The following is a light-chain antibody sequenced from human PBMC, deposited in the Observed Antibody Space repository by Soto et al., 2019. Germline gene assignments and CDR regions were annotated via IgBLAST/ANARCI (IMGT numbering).Light chain of an antibody. CDR3: QQYGTWPPLT. CDR2: DAS. Sequence: DIVMTQSPATLSVSPGEGATLSCRASQSVHSALAWYQQRPGQTPRLLIYDASTRTTGIPDRFSGSGSGTEFSLTIISLQSADVAIYYCQQYGTWPPLTFGGGTKVEI. J-gene: IGKJ4*01. CDR1: QSVHSA. V-gene: IGKV3-15*01.